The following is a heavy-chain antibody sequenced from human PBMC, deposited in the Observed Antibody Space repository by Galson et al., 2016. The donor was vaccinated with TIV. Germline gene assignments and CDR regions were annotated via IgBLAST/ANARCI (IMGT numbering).Heavy chain of an antibody. CDR2: ITWDGDRT. CDR3: AKDHMWKENYFYMHV. D-gene: IGHD1-1*01. V-gene: IGHV3-43*01. Sequence: SLRLSCATSGFSFHHYAMHWVRQRPGKGLEWVSVITWDGDRTYYADSVQGRFTIFRDNSRSSLYLQMDSLRFEDTALYFCAKDHMWKENYFYMHVWGKGTTVTVSS. J-gene: IGHJ6*03. CDR1: GFSFHHYA.